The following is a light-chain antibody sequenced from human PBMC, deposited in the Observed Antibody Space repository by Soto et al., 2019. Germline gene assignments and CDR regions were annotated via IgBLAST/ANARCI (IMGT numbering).Light chain of an antibody. Sequence: QSVLTQPPSASGTPGQRVTISCSGSSSNIGSNTVNWYQQLPGTAPKLLIYSNNQRPSGVPDRFSGSKSGTSASLAISGLQSEDEADYFCCSYAGSHTHVVFGGGTKLTVL. CDR3: CSYAGSHTHVV. CDR2: SNN. CDR1: SSNIGSNT. J-gene: IGLJ2*01. V-gene: IGLV1-44*01.